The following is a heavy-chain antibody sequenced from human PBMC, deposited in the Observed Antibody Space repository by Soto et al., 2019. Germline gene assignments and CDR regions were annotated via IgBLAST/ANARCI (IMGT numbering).Heavy chain of an antibody. CDR1: GFIFRTYA. D-gene: IGHD1-26*01. J-gene: IGHJ4*02. CDR2: MVGDGSSS. V-gene: IGHV3-23*01. CDR3: AKDLRPDGRYDLDY. Sequence: EVQLLESGGGLAQPGGSLRLSCAASGFIFRTYAMHWVRQAPGKGLEWVSVMVGDGSSSDYADSVRGRFTISRDNSKNTMYLQMNSLRAEDTAVYYCAKDLRPDGRYDLDYWGQGTLVSVSS.